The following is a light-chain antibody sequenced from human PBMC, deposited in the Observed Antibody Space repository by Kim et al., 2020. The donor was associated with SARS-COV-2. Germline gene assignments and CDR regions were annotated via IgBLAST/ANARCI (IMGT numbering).Light chain of an antibody. CDR3: VAWDDSLSGRV. CDR1: SSNIGSNY. CDR2: RNN. J-gene: IGLJ3*02. V-gene: IGLV1-47*01. Sequence: GQMVTISCSGSSSNIGSNYVYWYQQLPGTAPKLLIYRNNQRPSGVPDRFSGSKSGTSASLAISGLRSEDEADYYCVAWDDSLSGRVFGGGTQLTVL.